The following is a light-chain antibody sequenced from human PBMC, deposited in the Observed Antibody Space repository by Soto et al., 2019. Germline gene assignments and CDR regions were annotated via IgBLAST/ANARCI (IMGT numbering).Light chain of an antibody. V-gene: IGKV4-1*01. J-gene: IGKJ1*01. CDR2: WAS. CDR1: QTISYTSINKTY. Sequence: DIVMTQSPDSLAVSLGERATISCKSSQTISYTSINKTYLAWYQQSPGQPPKLLIYWASIRGSGVPDRLSGSGFGTDFTLTISSLQTEDFGTYYCQQYNIDSSTFGQGTKVDIK. CDR3: QQYNIDSST.